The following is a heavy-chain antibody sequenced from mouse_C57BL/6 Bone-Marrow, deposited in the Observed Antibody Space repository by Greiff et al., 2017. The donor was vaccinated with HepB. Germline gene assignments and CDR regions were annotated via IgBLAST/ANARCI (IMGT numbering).Heavy chain of an antibody. CDR3: TTKYYYGSGGYFDY. V-gene: IGHV14-4*01. D-gene: IGHD1-1*01. Sequence: VQLKQSGAELVRPGASVKLSCTASGFNIKDDYMHWVKQRPEQGLEWIGWIDPENGDTEYASKFQGKATITADTSSNTAYLQLSSLTSEDTAVYYCTTKYYYGSGGYFDYWGQGTTLTVSS. J-gene: IGHJ2*01. CDR1: GFNIKDDY. CDR2: IDPENGDT.